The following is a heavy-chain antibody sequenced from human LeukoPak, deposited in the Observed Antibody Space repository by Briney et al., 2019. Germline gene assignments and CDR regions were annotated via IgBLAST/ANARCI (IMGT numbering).Heavy chain of an antibody. Sequence: GESLKISCRGSGYSFTSYWIGWVRQIPGKGLGGMGIIYPGDSDTRYSPSFQGHITISADKTISTAYLQWSSLKASDTAMYYCARLFVTTEYDAFDIWGQGTMVTVSS. V-gene: IGHV5-51*01. CDR2: IYPGDSDT. CDR1: GYSFTSYW. J-gene: IGHJ3*02. D-gene: IGHD4-17*01. CDR3: ARLFVTTEYDAFDI.